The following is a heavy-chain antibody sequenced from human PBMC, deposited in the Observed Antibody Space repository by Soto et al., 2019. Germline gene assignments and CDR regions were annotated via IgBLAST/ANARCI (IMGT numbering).Heavy chain of an antibody. J-gene: IGHJ4*02. D-gene: IGHD3-22*01. V-gene: IGHV3-48*03. Sequence: GWSMRLSCAASGFTFSSYEMNWVRQAPGKGLEWVSYISSSGSTIYYADSVKGRFTISRDNAKNSLYLQMNSLRAEDTAVYYCAREGYYYDSSGYYQLDYWGQGTLVTVSS. CDR3: AREGYYYDSSGYYQLDY. CDR1: GFTFSSYE. CDR2: ISSSGSTI.